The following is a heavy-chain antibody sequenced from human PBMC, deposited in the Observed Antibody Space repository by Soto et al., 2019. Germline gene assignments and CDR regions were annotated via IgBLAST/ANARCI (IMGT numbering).Heavy chain of an antibody. Sequence: GGSLRLSCAASGFTFSSYGMHWFRQAPGKGLEWVAVIWYDGSNKYYADSVKGRFTISRDNSKNTLYLQMNSLRAEDTAVYYCARDSLYGSGSYVAAFDIWGQGTMVTVSS. CDR2: IWYDGSNK. CDR1: GFTFSSYG. CDR3: ARDSLYGSGSYVAAFDI. J-gene: IGHJ3*02. D-gene: IGHD3-10*01. V-gene: IGHV3-33*01.